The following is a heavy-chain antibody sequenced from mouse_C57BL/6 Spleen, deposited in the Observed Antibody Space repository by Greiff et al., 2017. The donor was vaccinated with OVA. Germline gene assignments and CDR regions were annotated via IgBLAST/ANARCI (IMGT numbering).Heavy chain of an antibody. CDR1: GFTFSSYA. J-gene: IGHJ2*01. CDR2: ISDGGSCT. V-gene: IGHV5-4*01. CDR3: ARATALDYYGSSHFDY. D-gene: IGHD1-1*01. Sequence: EVQLVESGGGLVKPGGSLKLSCAASGFTFSSYAMSWVRQTPEQRLEWVATISDGGSCTYYPDNVKGRFTISRDNAKNNLYLQMSHLKSEDTAMYYCARATALDYYGSSHFDYWGQGTTLTVSS.